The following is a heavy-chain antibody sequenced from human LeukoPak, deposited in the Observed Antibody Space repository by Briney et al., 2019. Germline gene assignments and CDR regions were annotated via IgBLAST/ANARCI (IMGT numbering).Heavy chain of an antibody. CDR3: ARDSFGDSSGYYYPNFDY. CDR2: ISSSSSYI. V-gene: IGHV3-21*01. Sequence: PGGSLRLSCAASGFTFSSYSMNWVRQAPGKGLEWVSSISSSSSYIYYADSVKGRFTISRDNAKNSLYLQMNSLRAEDTAVYYCARDSFGDSSGYYYPNFDYWGQGTLVTVSS. D-gene: IGHD3-22*01. CDR1: GFTFSSYS. J-gene: IGHJ4*02.